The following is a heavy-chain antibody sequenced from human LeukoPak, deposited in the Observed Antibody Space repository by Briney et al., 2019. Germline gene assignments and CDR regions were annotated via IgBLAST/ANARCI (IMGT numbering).Heavy chain of an antibody. CDR1: GGSISSGGYY. CDR2: IYYSGST. D-gene: IGHD3-22*01. Sequence: SETLSLTCTVSGGSISSGGYYWSWIRQHPGKGLEWIGYIYYSGSTYYNPSLKSRATISVDTSKNQFSLKLSSVTAADTAVYYCARAPPTYYYDSSGYSPFDYWGQGTLVTVSS. V-gene: IGHV4-31*03. J-gene: IGHJ4*02. CDR3: ARAPPTYYYDSSGYSPFDY.